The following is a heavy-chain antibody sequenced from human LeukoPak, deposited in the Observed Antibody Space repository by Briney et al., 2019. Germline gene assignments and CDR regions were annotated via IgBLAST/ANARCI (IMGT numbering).Heavy chain of an antibody. CDR2: ISFDGRT. CDR3: ASDLIAAGGSTLGS. J-gene: IGHJ5*02. V-gene: IGHV4-39*01. CDR1: GGFISSNNYF. D-gene: IGHD6-13*01. Sequence: NTSETLSLTCTVSGGFISSNNYFWGWIRQPPGKGLEWIATISFDGRTYYNPSLTSRVTISVDTSKNQFSLKLSSVTAADTAVYFCASDLIAAGGSTLGSWGQGTLVTVSS.